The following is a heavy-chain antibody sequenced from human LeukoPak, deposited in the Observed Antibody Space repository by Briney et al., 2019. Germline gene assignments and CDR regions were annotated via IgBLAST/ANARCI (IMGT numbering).Heavy chain of an antibody. J-gene: IGHJ4*02. CDR3: ARESDSGGWYDY. D-gene: IGHD6-19*01. V-gene: IGHV3-43*02. Sequence: GGSPSLSCAAPGLNFDDYAIHWVRQAPGKGLEWVSLISGDGGSTFYADSVRGRFTISRDNSKNSLYLQMSSLRSEDTAFYFCARESDSGGWYDYWGQGTLVTVSS. CDR1: GLNFDDYA. CDR2: ISGDGGST.